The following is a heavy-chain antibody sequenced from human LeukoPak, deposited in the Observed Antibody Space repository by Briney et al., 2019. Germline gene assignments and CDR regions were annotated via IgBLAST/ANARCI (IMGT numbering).Heavy chain of an antibody. CDR1: GFTFTTYA. J-gene: IGHJ3*02. D-gene: IGHD4-23*01. V-gene: IGHV3-23*01. CDR2: ISGSGALT. Sequence: SGGSLRLSCAASGFTFTTYAMSWVRQAPGKGLEWVSGISGSGALTYYADSVKGRFTMSRDNSKNTLYLQMNSLRAEDTAVYYCAKDQVYGGNTLGVFDIWGQGTMVTVSS. CDR3: AKDQVYGGNTLGVFDI.